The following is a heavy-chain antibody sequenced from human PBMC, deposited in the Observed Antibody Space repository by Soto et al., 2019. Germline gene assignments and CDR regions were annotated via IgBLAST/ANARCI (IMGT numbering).Heavy chain of an antibody. V-gene: IGHV4-59*01. J-gene: IGHJ4*02. CDR1: GGSIGNYY. CDR2: IYYSGST. CDR3: ARGHAFDFDY. Sequence: QVQLQESGPGLVKPSETLSLTCTVSGGSIGNYYWSWIRQPPGKGLEWIGHIYYSGSTNYNPSLKSRVTISEDTSKNQFSLKLSSVTAADTAVYYCARGHAFDFDYWGQGTLVTVSS.